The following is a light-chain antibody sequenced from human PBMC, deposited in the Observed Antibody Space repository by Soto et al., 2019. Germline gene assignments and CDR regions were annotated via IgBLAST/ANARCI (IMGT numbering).Light chain of an antibody. J-gene: IGKJ1*01. CDR3: QQTYTIPWT. CDR1: QSFSNY. CDR2: SAT. Sequence: DIQMTQSPSSVSASVGDRITITCRTSQSFSNYLTWYQHKPGKAPKLLIYSATVLQSGVPSRFSGSGSGTDFTLTISCLQPEDSATYYCQQTYTIPWTFGQGTRVEIK. V-gene: IGKV1-39*01.